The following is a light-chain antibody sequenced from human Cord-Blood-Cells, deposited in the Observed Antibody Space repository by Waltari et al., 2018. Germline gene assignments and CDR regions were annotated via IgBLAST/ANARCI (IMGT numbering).Light chain of an antibody. V-gene: IGLV2-11*01. CDR1: SSYVGGYNY. Sequence: QSALTQPRSVSGSPGQSVTISCPGTSSYVGGYNYVSWYQQHPGKAPKLMIYDVSKRASGFPDRFSGSKSGNTASLTISGLQAEDEADYYCCSYAGSYTFVVFGGGTKLTVL. CDR2: DVS. J-gene: IGLJ2*01. CDR3: CSYAGSYTFVV.